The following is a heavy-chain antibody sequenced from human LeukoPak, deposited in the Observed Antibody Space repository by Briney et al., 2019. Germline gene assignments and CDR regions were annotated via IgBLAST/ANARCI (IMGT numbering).Heavy chain of an antibody. Sequence: ETLSLTCTVSGGSISSSSYYWGWIRQPPGKGLEWVSVIYSGGSTYYADSVKGRFTISRDNSKDTLYLQMNSLRAEDTAVYYCAKDREQLVLSAQFDYWGQGTLVTVSS. J-gene: IGHJ4*02. CDR3: AKDREQLVLSAQFDY. CDR2: IYSGGST. D-gene: IGHD6-6*01. CDR1: GGSISSSSYY. V-gene: IGHV3-53*01.